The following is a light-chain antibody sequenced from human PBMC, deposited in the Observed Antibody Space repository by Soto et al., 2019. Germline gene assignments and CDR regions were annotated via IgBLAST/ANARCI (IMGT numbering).Light chain of an antibody. J-gene: IGKJ4*01. Sequence: SVLAHSPATLSLSPVSISPLFCRSSQIVRRTYLIWSQKKPGQAPRLLIYGASSRATGIPDRFSGSGSGTDFTLTISRLEREDFAVYHCQQFSSYPLTFGGGTKVDIK. CDR1: QIVRRTY. V-gene: IGKV3-20*01. CDR2: GAS. CDR3: QQFSSYPLT.